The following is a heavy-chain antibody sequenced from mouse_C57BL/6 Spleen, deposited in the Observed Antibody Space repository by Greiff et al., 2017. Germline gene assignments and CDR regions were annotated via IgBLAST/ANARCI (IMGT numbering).Heavy chain of an antibody. Sequence: VMLVESGAELAKPGASVKLSCKASGYTFTSYWMHWVKQRPGQGLEWIGYINPSSGYTKYNQKFKDKATLTADKSSSTAYMQMSSLTYEDSAVYYCARSPYDYAYFDVWGTGTTGTVSS. J-gene: IGHJ1*03. CDR1: GYTFTSYW. CDR2: INPSSGYT. V-gene: IGHV1-7*01. CDR3: ARSPYDYAYFDV. D-gene: IGHD2-4*01.